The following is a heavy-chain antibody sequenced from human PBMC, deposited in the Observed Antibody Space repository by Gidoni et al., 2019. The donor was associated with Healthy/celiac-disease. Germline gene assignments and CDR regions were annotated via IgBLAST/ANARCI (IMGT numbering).Heavy chain of an antibody. CDR2: ISGSGGNT. CDR3: ANERGSQYST. CDR1: GFTFSSYA. J-gene: IGHJ4*02. D-gene: IGHD6-13*01. Sequence: EVQLLASGGGLVQPGGSLRLSCAASGFTFSSYAMNWVRQAPGKGLEWVSAISGSGGNTYDADSVKGRFTISRDNSKNTLYLQMNSLRADDTAVYYCANERGSQYSTWGQGTLVTVSS. V-gene: IGHV3-23*01.